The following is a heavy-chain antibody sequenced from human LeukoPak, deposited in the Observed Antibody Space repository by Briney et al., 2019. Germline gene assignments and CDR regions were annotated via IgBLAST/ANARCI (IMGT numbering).Heavy chain of an antibody. J-gene: IGHJ4*02. CDR2: ISWNSGSI. D-gene: IGHD3-22*01. V-gene: IGHV3-9*01. CDR3: AKSYYYDSSGYPFDY. Sequence: GGSLRLSCAASGFTFADYAMHWVRQAPGKGLEWVSGISWNSGSIGYADSVKGRFTISRDNAKNSLYLQMNSLRAEDTALYYCAKSYYYDSSGYPFDYWGQGTLVTVSS. CDR1: GFTFADYA.